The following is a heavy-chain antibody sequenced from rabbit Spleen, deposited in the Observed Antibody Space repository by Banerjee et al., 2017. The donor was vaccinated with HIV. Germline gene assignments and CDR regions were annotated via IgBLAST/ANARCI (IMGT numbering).Heavy chain of an antibody. J-gene: IGHJ6*01. V-gene: IGHV1S40*01. CDR2: IDIGSSVFP. CDR3: AGDPRSFFPSSGRAL. CDR1: GLDFSGDSY. Sequence: QSLEESGGDLVKPGASLTLTCKASGLDFSGDSYDSYMCWVRQAPGKGLEWIACIDIGSSVFPYFASGAKGRLPTPKPPSPRVLLQMPSLTAAATPPFFCAGDPRSFFPSSGRALGGPGPLVPV.